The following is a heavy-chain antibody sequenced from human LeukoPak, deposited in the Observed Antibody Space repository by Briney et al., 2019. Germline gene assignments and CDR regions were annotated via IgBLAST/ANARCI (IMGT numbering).Heavy chain of an antibody. CDR1: GFALSAYW. CDR2: IKQDGTVQ. Sequence: GGSLRLSCAASGFALSAYWMNWVRQAPGKGLQWLANIKQDGTVQHYVDSVKGRLTISRDNAKNSLYLQMDSLRAEDTAVYFCARCQPGAFDYWGQGTLVTVSS. V-gene: IGHV3-7*03. CDR3: ARCQPGAFDY. J-gene: IGHJ4*02. D-gene: IGHD1-26*01.